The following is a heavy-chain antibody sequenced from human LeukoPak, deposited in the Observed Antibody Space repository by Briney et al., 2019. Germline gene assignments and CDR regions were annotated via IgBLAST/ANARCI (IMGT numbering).Heavy chain of an antibody. CDR2: IYYSGST. CDR1: GGSISSYY. D-gene: IGHD1-26*01. V-gene: IGHV4-59*01. CDR3: ARDRGIVGATWPYYYYGMDV. Sequence: SETLSLTCTVAGGSISSYYWSWIRQPPGKGLEWIGYIYYSGSTNYNPSLKSRVTISVDTSKNQFSLKLSSVTAADTAVYYCARDRGIVGATWPYYYYGMDVWGQGTTVTVSS. J-gene: IGHJ6*02.